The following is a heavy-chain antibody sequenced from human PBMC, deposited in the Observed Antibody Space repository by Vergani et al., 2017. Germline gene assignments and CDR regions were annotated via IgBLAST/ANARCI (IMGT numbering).Heavy chain of an antibody. D-gene: IGHD2-2*01. CDR2: IYYSGST. J-gene: IGHJ4*02. CDR1: GGSVSSGSYY. CDR3: ASLVVAAAMFYLSEPYFDY. V-gene: IGHV4-61*01. Sequence: QVQLQESGPGLVKPSETLSLTCTVSGGSVSSGSYYWSWIRQPPGKGLEWIGYIYYSGSTNYNPSLKSRVTISVDTSKNQFSLKLSSVTAADTAVYYCASLVVAAAMFYLSEPYFDYWGQGTLVTVSS.